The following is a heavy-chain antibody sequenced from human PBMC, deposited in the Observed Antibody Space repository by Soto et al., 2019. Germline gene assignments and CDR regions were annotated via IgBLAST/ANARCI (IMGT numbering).Heavy chain of an antibody. Sequence: PGGSLRLSCAASGFTFSSYDMHWVRQATGKGLEWVSAIGTAGDTYYPGSVKGRFTISRDNAKNSLYLQMNSLRAEDTAVYYCAREIVVARGASYFDYWGPGTLVTVSS. J-gene: IGHJ4*02. CDR2: IGTAGDT. CDR3: AREIVVARGASYFDY. CDR1: GFTFSSYD. V-gene: IGHV3-13*04. D-gene: IGHD2-2*01.